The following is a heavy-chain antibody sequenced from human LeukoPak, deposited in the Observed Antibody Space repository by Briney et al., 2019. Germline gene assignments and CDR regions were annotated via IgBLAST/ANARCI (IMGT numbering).Heavy chain of an antibody. CDR3: ASPRLGDYVDVSHY. D-gene: IGHD4-17*01. CDR1: GYSFTNYW. J-gene: IGHJ4*02. CDR2: IYPGDSDT. V-gene: IGHV5-51*01. Sequence: GESLKISCKGSGYSFTNYWIGWVGQMPGKGLEWMGMIYPGDSDTRYNPSFQGQVTISADKSISTTYLQWSSLKASDTAMYYWASPRLGDYVDVSHYWGQGTLVTVSS.